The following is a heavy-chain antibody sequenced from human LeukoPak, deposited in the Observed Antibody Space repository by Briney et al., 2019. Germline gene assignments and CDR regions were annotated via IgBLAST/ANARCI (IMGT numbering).Heavy chain of an antibody. V-gene: IGHV3-74*01. CDR2: INTDGRST. CDR1: GFTFSNYW. Sequence: QPGGSLRLSCAASGFTFSNYWMHWVRQAPGKGLVWLSRINTDGRSTNYADSVKGRFTISRDNAKNLLYLQMNSLRAEDTAVYFCARLSFWVFEIWGQGTMVTVSS. J-gene: IGHJ3*02. D-gene: IGHD3-16*01. CDR3: ARLSFWVFEI.